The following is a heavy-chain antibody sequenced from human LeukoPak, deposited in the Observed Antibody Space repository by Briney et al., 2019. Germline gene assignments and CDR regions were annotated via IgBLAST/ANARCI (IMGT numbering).Heavy chain of an antibody. CDR3: AIHHSGYGHFDY. J-gene: IGHJ4*02. CDR2: TIPIFGTA. D-gene: IGHD5-12*01. Sequence: SVKVSCKASGGPFSSYAISWVRQAPGQGLEWMGGTIPIFGTANYAHKFQGRVTITAGESTSPAYMELSSLRSEDTAVYYCAIHHSGYGHFDYWGQGTLVTVSS. CDR1: GGPFSSYA. V-gene: IGHV1-69*13.